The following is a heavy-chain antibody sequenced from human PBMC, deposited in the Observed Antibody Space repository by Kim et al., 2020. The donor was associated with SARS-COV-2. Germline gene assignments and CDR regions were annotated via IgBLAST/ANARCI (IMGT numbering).Heavy chain of an antibody. D-gene: IGHD6-13*01. CDR3: ARAASSWYRFDY. J-gene: IGHJ4*02. Sequence: YYNPSLKSRVTISVDTSKNHFSLKLTSVTATDAAVYYCARAASSWYRFDYWGQGALSPSP. V-gene: IGHV4-39*02.